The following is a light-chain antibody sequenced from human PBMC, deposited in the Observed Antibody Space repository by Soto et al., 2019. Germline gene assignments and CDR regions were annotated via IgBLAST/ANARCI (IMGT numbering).Light chain of an antibody. V-gene: IGLV3-21*02. Sequence: ELTQSPSVSVAPGQTARITCGGNNIGTKSVHWFQQRPGRAPVLVVFDDSDRPSGIPERFSGSKSGSTATLTITRVEAGDEADYYCQVWDSSLLHHVFGTGTKVTVL. CDR1: NIGTKS. CDR3: QVWDSSLLHHV. CDR2: DDS. J-gene: IGLJ1*01.